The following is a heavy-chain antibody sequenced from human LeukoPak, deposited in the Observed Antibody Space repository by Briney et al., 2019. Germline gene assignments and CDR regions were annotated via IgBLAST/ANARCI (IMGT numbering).Heavy chain of an antibody. CDR1: GDSVSSNSAA. V-gene: IGHV6-1*01. CDR3: ARDLYYDFWSGYYTHFDY. CDR2: TYYRSKWYN. D-gene: IGHD3-3*01. J-gene: IGHJ4*02. Sequence: SQTLSLTCAISGDSVSSNSAAWNWIRQSPSRGLEWLGRTYYRSKWYNDYAVSVKSRITINPDTSKNQFSLQLNSVTPEDTAVYYCARDLYYDFWSGYYTHFDYWGQGTLVTVSS.